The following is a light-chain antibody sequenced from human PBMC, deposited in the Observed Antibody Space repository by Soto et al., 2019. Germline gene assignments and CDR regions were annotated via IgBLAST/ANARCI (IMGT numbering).Light chain of an antibody. CDR3: QSYDSSLTGSV. CDR2: GTT. CDR1: SSNIGAGYD. J-gene: IGLJ2*01. Sequence: QSVLTQPPSVSGAPGQRVTISCTGSSSNIGAGYDVHWYQQLPGTAPKLLLYGTTNRPSGIPDRFSGSKSGTSASLAITGLQAEDEAHYYCQSYDSSLTGSVFGGGTKVTVL. V-gene: IGLV1-40*01.